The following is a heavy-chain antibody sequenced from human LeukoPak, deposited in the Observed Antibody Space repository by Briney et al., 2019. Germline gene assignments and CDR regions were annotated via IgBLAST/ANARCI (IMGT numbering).Heavy chain of an antibody. V-gene: IGHV3-23*01. CDR1: GFTFNSFA. Sequence: GGSLRLSCAASGFTFNSFAMNWVRQAPGKGLEWVSSISGSDCTSHYADFVKGRFTISRDNSKNTLYLQMNSLRAEDTAAYYCAKSLGVGGYTRYKGFDQWGQGTLVVVSS. CDR2: ISGSDCTS. CDR3: AKSLGVGGYTRYKGFDQ. J-gene: IGHJ4*02. D-gene: IGHD3-16*02.